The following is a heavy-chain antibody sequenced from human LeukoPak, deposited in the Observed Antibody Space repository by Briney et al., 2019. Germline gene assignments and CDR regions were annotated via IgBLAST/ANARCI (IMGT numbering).Heavy chain of an antibody. CDR2: IIPIFGTA. CDR1: GGTFSSYA. D-gene: IGHD6-19*01. Sequence: VKVSCKASGGTFSSYAISWVRQAPGQGLEWMGGIIPIFGTANYAQKFQGRVTITADESRSTAYMELSSLRSEDTAVYYCATGPDSGSSGWFAFDYWGQGTLVTVSS. V-gene: IGHV1-69*13. CDR3: ATGPDSGSSGWFAFDY. J-gene: IGHJ4*02.